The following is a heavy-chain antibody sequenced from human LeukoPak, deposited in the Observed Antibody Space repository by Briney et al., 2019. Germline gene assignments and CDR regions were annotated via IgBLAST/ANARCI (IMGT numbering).Heavy chain of an antibody. V-gene: IGHV3-23*01. CDR1: ELTFSIYA. J-gene: IGHJ6*02. CDR3: AKAISGRFSYATQSYEYYYDAMDV. Sequence: GGPLRLSCAASELTFSIYAMSWVRQAPGKGLLWVSAVSGRGGITYYADSVKGRFTISRDNSKNTLYLQMNSLRAEDTAVYYCAKAISGRFSYATQSYEYYYDAMDVWGQGTTVTVSS. D-gene: IGHD5-18*01. CDR2: VSGRGGIT.